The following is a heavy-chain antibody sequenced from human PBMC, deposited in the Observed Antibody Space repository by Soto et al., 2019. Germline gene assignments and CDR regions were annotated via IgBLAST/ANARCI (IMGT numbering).Heavy chain of an antibody. V-gene: IGHV1-18*01. J-gene: IGHJ4*02. D-gene: IGHD3-10*01. CDR1: GYTFTSYG. Sequence: QVQLVQSGAEVKKPGASVKVSWKASGYTFTSYGISWVRQAPGQGLEWMGWISAYNGNTNYAQKLQGRVTMTTDTSTSTAYMELRSLRSDDTAVYYCAREFTRFGEVTLVDYWGQGTLVTVSS. CDR2: ISAYNGNT. CDR3: AREFTRFGEVTLVDY.